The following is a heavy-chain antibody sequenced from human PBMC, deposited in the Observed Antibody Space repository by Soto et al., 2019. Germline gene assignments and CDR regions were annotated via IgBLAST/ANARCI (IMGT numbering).Heavy chain of an antibody. J-gene: IGHJ4*02. CDR3: ARSSKYPQRNVDY. V-gene: IGHV1-2*04. CDR1: GYTFTGYY. Sequence: ASVKVSCKASGYTFTGYYMHWVRQAPGQGLEWMGWINPNSGGTNYAQKFQGWVTMTRDTSISTAYMELSRLRSDDTAVYYCARSSKYPQRNVDYWGQGTLVTVSS. CDR2: INPNSGGT. D-gene: IGHD1-1*01.